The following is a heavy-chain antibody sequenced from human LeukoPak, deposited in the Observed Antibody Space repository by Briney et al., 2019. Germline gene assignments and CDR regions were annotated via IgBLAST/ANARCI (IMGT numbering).Heavy chain of an antibody. CDR2: IYHSGST. D-gene: IGHD6-19*01. Sequence: PSETLSLTCAVSGGSISSSNWWSWVRQPPGKGLEWIGEIYHSGSTNYNPSLKSRVTISVDKSKNQFSLKLSSVTAADTAVYYCARDPIAVAGNWFDPWGQGTLVTVSS. CDR1: GGSISSSNW. CDR3: ARDPIAVAGNWFDP. J-gene: IGHJ5*02. V-gene: IGHV4-4*02.